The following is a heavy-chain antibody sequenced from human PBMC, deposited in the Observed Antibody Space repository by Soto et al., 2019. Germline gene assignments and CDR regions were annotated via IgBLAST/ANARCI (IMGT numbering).Heavy chain of an antibody. Sequence: EASVKVSCKTSGYTFTSYYIHWVRQAPGQGLEWMGILSPGGGSTTYREKFRGRVTMTRDTSTSTVYMELSNLGSEDTAMYYCARDPVYCDGDNCEPFDYWGQGTLVTVSS. D-gene: IGHD2-21*01. V-gene: IGHV1-46*03. CDR1: GYTFTSYY. CDR2: LSPGGGST. J-gene: IGHJ4*02. CDR3: ARDPVYCDGDNCEPFDY.